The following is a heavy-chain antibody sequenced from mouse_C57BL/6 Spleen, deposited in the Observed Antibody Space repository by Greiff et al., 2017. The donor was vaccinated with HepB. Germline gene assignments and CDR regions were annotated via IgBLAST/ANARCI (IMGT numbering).Heavy chain of an antibody. CDR2: ISDGGSYT. Sequence: DVHLVESGGGLVKPGGSLKLSCAASGFTFSSYAMSWVRQTPEKRLEWVATISDGGSYTYYPDNVKGRFTISRDNAKNNLYLQMSHLKSEDTAMYYCAREGYYGSSYGFDYWGQGTTLTVSS. J-gene: IGHJ2*01. V-gene: IGHV5-4*01. D-gene: IGHD1-1*01. CDR1: GFTFSSYA. CDR3: AREGYYGSSYGFDY.